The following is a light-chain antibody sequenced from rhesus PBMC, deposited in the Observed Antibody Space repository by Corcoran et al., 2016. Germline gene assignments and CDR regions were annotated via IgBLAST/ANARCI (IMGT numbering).Light chain of an antibody. Sequence: DIQMTQSPSSLSASVGDRVPIPCRASQGISNYLSWYQQKQGKAHKLLIYDASTLQSGCPSRFRGSGSGTDFTITISSLQPEDVATYYCLQYNSDPRTFGGGTKVEIK. J-gene: IGKJ4*01. CDR2: DAS. V-gene: IGKV1-43*02. CDR1: QGISNY. CDR3: LQYNSDPRT.